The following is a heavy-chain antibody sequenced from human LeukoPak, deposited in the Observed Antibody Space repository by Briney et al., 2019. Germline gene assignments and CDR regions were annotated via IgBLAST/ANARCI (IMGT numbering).Heavy chain of an antibody. CDR1: EFSLINAW. J-gene: IGHJ4*02. CDR2: ISTSSNTI. Sequence: PGGSLRLSCAASEFSLINAWMSWVRQAPGKGLEWISYISTSSNTIYYADSVKGRFTISRDNAKNSLYLQMNSLRDEDTALYYCARGRIAAAATDYWGQGTLVTVSS. V-gene: IGHV3-48*02. CDR3: ARGRIAAAATDY. D-gene: IGHD6-13*01.